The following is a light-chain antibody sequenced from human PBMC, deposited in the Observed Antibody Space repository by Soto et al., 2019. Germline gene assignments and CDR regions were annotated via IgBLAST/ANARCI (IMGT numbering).Light chain of an antibody. CDR2: GAS. CDR3: QQYDNLPVFT. V-gene: IGKV1-9*01. CDR1: QGIRSY. J-gene: IGKJ3*01. Sequence: DIQLTQSPSFLSASVGDRVTITCRASQGIRSYLAWYQQRPGKAPELLIYGASTLRPGGASRFSGSGSGTEFTLTISSLQPEDFATYYCQQYDNLPVFTFGPGTKVDIK.